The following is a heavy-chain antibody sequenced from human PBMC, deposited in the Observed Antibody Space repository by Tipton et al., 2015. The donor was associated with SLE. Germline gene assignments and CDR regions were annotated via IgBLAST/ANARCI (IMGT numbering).Heavy chain of an antibody. D-gene: IGHD6-19*01. CDR3: ARGVAVADPFDYCCGMDV. CDR1: GGSFSGYY. J-gene: IGHJ6*02. Sequence: TLSLTCAVYGGSFSGYYWSWIRQPPGKGLEWIGEINHSGSTNYNPSLKSRVTISVDASKNQFSLKLSSVTAADTAVYYCARGVAVADPFDYCCGMDVWCQGTTVTVSS. V-gene: IGHV4-34*01. CDR2: INHSGST.